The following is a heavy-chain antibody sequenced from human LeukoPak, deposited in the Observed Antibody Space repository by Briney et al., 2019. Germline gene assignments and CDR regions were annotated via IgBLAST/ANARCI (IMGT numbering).Heavy chain of an antibody. CDR2: IYSDNT. CDR3: ARRAGAYSHPYDY. V-gene: IGHV3-53*01. CDR1: GFTFRNYG. Sequence: PGGTLRLSCATSGFTFRNYGMAWVRQAPGKGLEWVSFIYSDNTHYSDSVRGRFTISRDNSKNTLYLQMNSLRAEDTAVYYCARRAGAYSHPYDYWGQGTLVTVSS. J-gene: IGHJ4*02. D-gene: IGHD4/OR15-4a*01.